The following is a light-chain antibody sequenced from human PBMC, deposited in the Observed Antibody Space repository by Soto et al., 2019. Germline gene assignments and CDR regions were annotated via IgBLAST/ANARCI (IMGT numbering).Light chain of an antibody. V-gene: IGKV1-5*03. CDR2: KAS. CDR3: QQYNGLHTWT. J-gene: IGKJ1*01. CDR1: QNIYIW. Sequence: DLQMTQSPSTLSASVGDRVTITCRASQNIYIWLAWYQTKPRKPTKLIIYKASTLQSGVPSRFSGNGSGTEFTLTITSLQPDDSANYDCQQYNGLHTWTFGQGTKVDIK.